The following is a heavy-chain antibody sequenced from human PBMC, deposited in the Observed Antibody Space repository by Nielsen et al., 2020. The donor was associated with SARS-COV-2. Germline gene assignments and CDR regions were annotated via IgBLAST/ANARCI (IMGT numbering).Heavy chain of an antibody. Sequence: GESLKISCAASGFTFSNAWMSWVRQAPGKGLEWVGRIKSKTDGGTTDYAAPVKGRFTISRDDSKNTLYLQMNSLKTEDTAVYYCTTGATFFDYWCQGTLVTVSS. CDR2: IKSKTDGGTT. J-gene: IGHJ4*02. D-gene: IGHD1-26*01. V-gene: IGHV3-15*01. CDR1: GFTFSNAW. CDR3: TTGATFFDY.